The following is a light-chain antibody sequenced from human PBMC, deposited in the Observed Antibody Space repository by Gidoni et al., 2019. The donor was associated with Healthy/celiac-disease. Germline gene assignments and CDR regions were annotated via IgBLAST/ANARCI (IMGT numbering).Light chain of an antibody. CDR3: QKYNSAPLT. Sequence: DIQMTQSPSSLSASVGDRVNITCRASQGISNYLAWYQQKPGKVPKLLIYAASTVQSGVPSRFSGSGSGTDFTLTISSLQPEDVATYYCQKYNSAPLTFGGGTKVEIK. J-gene: IGKJ4*01. V-gene: IGKV1-27*01. CDR2: AAS. CDR1: QGISNY.